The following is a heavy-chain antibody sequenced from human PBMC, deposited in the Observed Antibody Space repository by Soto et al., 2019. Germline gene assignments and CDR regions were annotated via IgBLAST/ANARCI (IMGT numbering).Heavy chain of an antibody. D-gene: IGHD3-9*01. J-gene: IGHJ6*02. Sequence: PLSLTCAVPGYSISSGYYWSWIRQPPGKGLGWIGEINHSGSTNYNPSLKSRVTISVDTSKNQFSLKLSSVTAADTAVYYCATGVDWDYYYGMDVWGQGNTVTVSS. V-gene: IGHV4-34*01. CDR1: GYSISSGYY. CDR2: INHSGST. CDR3: ATGVDWDYYYGMDV.